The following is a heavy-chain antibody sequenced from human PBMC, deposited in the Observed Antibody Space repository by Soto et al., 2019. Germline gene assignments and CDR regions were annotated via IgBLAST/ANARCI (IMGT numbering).Heavy chain of an antibody. CDR2: ISYDGSSQ. J-gene: IGHJ6*02. CDR3: ARGAVTTNYYYYCMDV. CDR1: GFTFSAYA. D-gene: IGHD4-17*01. V-gene: IGHV3-30-3*01. Sequence: QVQLVESGGGVVQPGGSLRLSCAASGFTFSAYAMHWVRQAPVKGLEWVAVISYDGSSQNYADSVKGRFTISRDNSKNTLYLQMNSLRDEDMALYYCARGAVTTNYYYYCMDVWGRGTTVTVSS.